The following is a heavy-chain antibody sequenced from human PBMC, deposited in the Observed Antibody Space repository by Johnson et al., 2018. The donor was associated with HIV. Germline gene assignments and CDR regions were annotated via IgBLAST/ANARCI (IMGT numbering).Heavy chain of an antibody. J-gene: IGHJ3*02. CDR3: VGGSPDDAFDI. CDR2: IYSGGST. CDR1: GFTVSSYY. Sequence: VQLVESGGGLVQPGGSLRLSCAASGFTVSSYYMSWVRQAPGKGLEWVSIIYSGGSTYYADSVKGRFTFSRDNSKNTLYLQMNSLRAEDTAVYYCVGGSPDDAFDIWGQGTMVTVSS. D-gene: IGHD3-16*01. V-gene: IGHV3-53*01.